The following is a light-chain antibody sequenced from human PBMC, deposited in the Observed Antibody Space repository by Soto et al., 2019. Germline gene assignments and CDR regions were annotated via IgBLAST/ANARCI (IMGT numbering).Light chain of an antibody. CDR3: QYYYSSLSGWV. Sequence: QSVLTQPPSGSGAPGQRVTISCTGSSSNIGAGYDVHWYQQLPGTAPKLLIYGNSNRPSGVPDRFSGSKSGTSASLAITGLRAEDEADYYCQYYYSSLSGWVFGGGTKLTVL. CDR2: GNS. CDR1: SSNIGAGYD. J-gene: IGLJ3*02. V-gene: IGLV1-40*01.